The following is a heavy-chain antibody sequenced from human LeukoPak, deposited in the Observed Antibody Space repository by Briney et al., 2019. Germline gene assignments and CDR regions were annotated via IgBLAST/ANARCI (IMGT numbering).Heavy chain of an antibody. J-gene: IGHJ4*02. CDR1: GFTFSSYA. V-gene: IGHV3-23*01. CDR2: ISGSGGST. D-gene: IGHD6-13*01. CDR3: AKGAYSSSWNELDY. Sequence: GGSLRLSCAGYGFTFSSYAMSWVRQAPGKGLEWVSVISGSGGSTYYADSVKGRFTISRDKSKNTLYLQMNSLRVEDTAVYYCAKGAYSSSWNELDYWGQGTLVTVSS.